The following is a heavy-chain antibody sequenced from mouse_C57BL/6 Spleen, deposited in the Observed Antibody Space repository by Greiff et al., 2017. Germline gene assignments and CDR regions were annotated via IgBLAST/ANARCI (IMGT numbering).Heavy chain of an antibody. CDR3: AKLRYAMDY. D-gene: IGHD1-1*01. Sequence: DVQLQESGPGLVKPSQSLSLTCSVTGYPITSGYYWNWIRQFPGNKLEWMGYISYDGSNNYNPSLKNRISITRDTSKNQFFLKLNSVTTEDTATYYCAKLRYAMDYWGQGTSVTVSS. J-gene: IGHJ4*01. V-gene: IGHV3-6*01. CDR2: ISYDGSN. CDR1: GYPITSGYY.